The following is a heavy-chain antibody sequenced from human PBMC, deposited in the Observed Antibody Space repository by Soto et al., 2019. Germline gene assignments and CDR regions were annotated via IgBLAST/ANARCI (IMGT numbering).Heavy chain of an antibody. CDR3: ARPFSGNYGRFDA. V-gene: IGHV5-51*01. CDR2: IYPGDSDT. D-gene: IGHD1-26*01. J-gene: IGHJ5*02. CDR1: GYSFTSYW. Sequence: PGESLKISCKGSGYSFTSYWIGWVRQMPGKGLEWMGIIYPGDSDTRYSPSFQGQVTISADRSISTAFLQWSSLKASDTAMYYCARPFSGNYGRFDAWGQGTLVTVSS.